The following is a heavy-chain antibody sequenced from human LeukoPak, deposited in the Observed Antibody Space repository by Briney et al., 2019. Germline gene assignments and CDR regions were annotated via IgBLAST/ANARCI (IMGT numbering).Heavy chain of an antibody. J-gene: IGHJ4*02. CDR3: GRASGYFDEPSHYYLDF. CDR1: GYTFRGYG. V-gene: IGHV1-18*01. D-gene: IGHD3-9*01. Sequence: ASLKVSCKASGYTFRGYGVAWVRQVRGRGLEWMGWVSAYNGDTKYAQTFQGRVSLTTDTATNTAFMDLRSLRPDDTAMYYCGRASGYFDEPSHYYLDFWGQGTPVVVSS. CDR2: VSAYNGDT.